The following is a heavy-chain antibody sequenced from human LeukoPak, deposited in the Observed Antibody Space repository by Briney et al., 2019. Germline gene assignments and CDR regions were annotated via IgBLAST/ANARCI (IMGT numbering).Heavy chain of an antibody. D-gene: IGHD2-15*01. V-gene: IGHV1-2*02. CDR1: GYMFDVFY. J-gene: IGHJ3*01. CDR3: LTSGGLPSNTVSV. Sequence: ASLNVSCEGSGYMFDVFYMHSVRQRPTQGLEWMGCIYPNNGDTFYAQEFQGRVTIASDTPSATAYIDLTNLTFDDSAGYYCLTSGGLPSNTVSVWGQGTKVTVSS. CDR2: IYPNNGDT.